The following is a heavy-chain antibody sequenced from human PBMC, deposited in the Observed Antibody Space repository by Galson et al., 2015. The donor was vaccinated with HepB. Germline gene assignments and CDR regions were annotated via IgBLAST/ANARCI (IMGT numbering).Heavy chain of an antibody. V-gene: IGHV1-2*04. CDR1: GYTFTGYY. D-gene: IGHD2-2*01. Sequence: SVKVSCKASGYTFTGYYMHWVRQAPGQGLEWMGWINPNSGGTNYAQKFQGWVTMTRDTSISTAYMELSRLRSDDTAVYYCARGHPLYCSSTSCYPLGYYGMDVWGQGTTVTVSS. J-gene: IGHJ6*02. CDR3: ARGHPLYCSSTSCYPLGYYGMDV. CDR2: INPNSGGT.